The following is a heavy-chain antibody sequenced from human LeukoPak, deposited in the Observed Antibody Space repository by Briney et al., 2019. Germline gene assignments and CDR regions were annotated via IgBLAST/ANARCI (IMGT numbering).Heavy chain of an antibody. CDR3: ARLFSDSVVVVVTNYYMDV. Sequence: SETLSLTCTVSGGSISSSSYYWGWIRQPPGKGLEWIGSIYYSGSTYYNPSLKSRVTISVDASKNQFSLKLSSVTAADTAVYYCARLFSDSVVVVVTNYYMDVWGKGTTVTVSS. CDR1: GGSISSSSYY. J-gene: IGHJ6*03. CDR2: IYYSGST. D-gene: IGHD3-22*01. V-gene: IGHV4-39*01.